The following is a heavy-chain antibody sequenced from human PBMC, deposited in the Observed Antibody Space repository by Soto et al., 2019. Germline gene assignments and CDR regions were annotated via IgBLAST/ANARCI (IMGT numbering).Heavy chain of an antibody. CDR1: GGSISSGDYY. V-gene: IGHV4-30-4*01. CDR2: IYYSGST. CDR3: ARERLQMDERTLLNGFDP. Sequence: QVQLQESGPGLVKPSQTLSLTCTVSGGSISSGDYYWSWIRQPPGKGLEWIGYIYYSGSTYYNPSLKSRVTISVDTAKNQFSLKLSSVTAADTAVYYCARERLQMDERTLLNGFDPWGQGTLVTVSS. D-gene: IGHD4-4*01. J-gene: IGHJ5*02.